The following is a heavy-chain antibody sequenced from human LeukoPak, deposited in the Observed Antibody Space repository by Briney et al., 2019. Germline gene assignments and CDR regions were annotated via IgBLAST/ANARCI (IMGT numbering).Heavy chain of an antibody. V-gene: IGHV3-48*01. Sequence: GGSLRLSCTASGFVFSDYSMNWVRQAPGKGLEWLSYISRDSGTIYYADSMKGRFTISRDNARNSLFLQMSRLRAEDTAVYYCASLPGAVAVDYWGQGTLVTVSS. CDR3: ASLPGAVAVDY. CDR2: ISRDSGTI. D-gene: IGHD6-19*01. CDR1: GFVFSDYS. J-gene: IGHJ4*02.